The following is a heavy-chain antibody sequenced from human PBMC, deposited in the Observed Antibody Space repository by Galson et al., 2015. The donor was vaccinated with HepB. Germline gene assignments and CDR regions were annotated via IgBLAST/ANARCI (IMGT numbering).Heavy chain of an antibody. Sequence: SLRLYCAASGFTFSGSAIHWVRQTSGKGLEWVGHIRSKATNYATAYAASLKGRFTISRDDSKNTAYLNMKSLKTEVTAVYYCIRMADLAGYSSSWGQGTLVTVSS. V-gene: IGHV3-73*01. D-gene: IGHD6-13*01. CDR3: IRMADLAGYSSS. CDR2: IRSKATNYAT. J-gene: IGHJ4*02. CDR1: GFTFSGSA.